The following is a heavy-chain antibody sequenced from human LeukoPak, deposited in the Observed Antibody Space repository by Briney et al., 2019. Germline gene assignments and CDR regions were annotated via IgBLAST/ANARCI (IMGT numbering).Heavy chain of an antibody. CDR3: ARDPYSSSGGGFDY. J-gene: IGHJ4*02. CDR1: GFIFSSYG. CDR2: IWYDGSNK. Sequence: GGSLRLSCAVSGFIFSSYGMHWVRQAPGKGLEWVAVIWYDGSNKYYADSVKGRFTISRDNSKNTLYLQMNSLRAEDTAVYYCARDPYSSSGGGFDYWGQGTLVTVSS. V-gene: IGHV3-33*08. D-gene: IGHD6-13*01.